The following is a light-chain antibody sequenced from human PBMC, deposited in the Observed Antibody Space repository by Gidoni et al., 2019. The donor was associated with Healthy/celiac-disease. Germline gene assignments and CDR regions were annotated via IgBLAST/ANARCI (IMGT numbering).Light chain of an antibody. J-gene: IGKJ4*01. CDR3: QQYYSTLLT. CDR2: WAS. CDR1: QSVLYSANNKNY. Sequence: DILLSPSPDSLSLSLGERATITCKSSQSVLYSANNKNYLAWYQQKPGQPPKLLIYWASTRESGVPDRFSGSGSGTDFTLTISSLQAEDGAVYYCQQYYSTLLTFXGXTKVEIK. V-gene: IGKV4-1*01.